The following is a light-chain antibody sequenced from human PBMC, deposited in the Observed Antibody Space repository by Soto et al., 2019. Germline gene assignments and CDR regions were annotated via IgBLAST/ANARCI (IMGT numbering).Light chain of an antibody. CDR1: QGISSW. J-gene: IGKJ5*01. V-gene: IGKV1D-12*01. CDR3: HQANRFPSA. Sequence: DIQMTQSPSSVSASVGDRVTITCRASQGISSWLAWYQQKPGKAPKLLIYAASSLQSGVPSRFSGSVSGTDFTLTSSRLQAENFATYYFHQANRFPSAFGQGTRLVIK. CDR2: AAS.